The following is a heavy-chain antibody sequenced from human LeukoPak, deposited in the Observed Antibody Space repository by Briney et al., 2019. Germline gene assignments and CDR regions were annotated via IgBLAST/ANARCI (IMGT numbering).Heavy chain of an antibody. CDR3: ARDKDYRFDY. CDR2: ISADSGNT. CDR1: GYIFTDNG. J-gene: IGHJ4*02. Sequence: ASVKVSCKTSGYIFTDNGISWVRQAPGEGLEWMGWISADSGNTKYAQRFQGRVAMTTETSSSTVYMELRSLRSGDTAVYYCARDKDYRFDYWGQGTLVTVPS. D-gene: IGHD3-16*01. V-gene: IGHV1-18*01.